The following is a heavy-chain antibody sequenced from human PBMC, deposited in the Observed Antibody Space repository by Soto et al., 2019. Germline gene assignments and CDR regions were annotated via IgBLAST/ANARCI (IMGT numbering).Heavy chain of an antibody. CDR3: ARTGRWLQFEDY. Sequence: KPGGSLRLSCATSGFTFSDYSMNWVRQAPGKGLEWVSSISSSGNYIYSADSVKGRFTISRDNTKSSLNLQMNSLRAEDTAVYYCARTGRWLQFEDYWGQGTLVTV. D-gene: IGHD5-12*01. V-gene: IGHV3-21*01. CDR1: GFTFSDYS. CDR2: ISSSGNYI. J-gene: IGHJ4*02.